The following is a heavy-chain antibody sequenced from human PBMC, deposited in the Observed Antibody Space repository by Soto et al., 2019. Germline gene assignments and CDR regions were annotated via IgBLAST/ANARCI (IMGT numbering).Heavy chain of an antibody. CDR1: GFSLTTSGVG. Sequence: QITLNESGPTVVRPTETLTLTCRFSGFSLTTSGVGVGWIRQSPGKAPEWLALIYWDDDKRYSASLKSRLTITKDTSKNPVVLTVSHLAPTDTATYYCAHRVLRTVFGLVTTTAIFFDFWGPGTPVAVSS. J-gene: IGHJ4*02. V-gene: IGHV2-5*02. CDR2: IYWDDDK. CDR3: AHRVLRTVFGLVTTTAIFFDF. D-gene: IGHD3-3*01.